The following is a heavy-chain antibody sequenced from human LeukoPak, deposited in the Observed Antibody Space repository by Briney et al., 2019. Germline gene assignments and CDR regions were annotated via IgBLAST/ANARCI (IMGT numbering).Heavy chain of an antibody. D-gene: IGHD4-11*01. CDR1: GYSISSGYY. V-gene: IGHV4-38-2*02. CDR3: ARGRVSSSTWYSTYYYFFYMDF. J-gene: IGHJ6*03. Sequence: SETLSLTCTVSGYSISSGYYWGWIRQPPGKGLEWIGNIYHSGSTYYNPSLNGRVSISRDTSNNFFSLRLRSVTAADTAVYFCARGRVSSSTWYSTYYYFFYMDFWGKGTTVTVSS. CDR2: IYHSGST.